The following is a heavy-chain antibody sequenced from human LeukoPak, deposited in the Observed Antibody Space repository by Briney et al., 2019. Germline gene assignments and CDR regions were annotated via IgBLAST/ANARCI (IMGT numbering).Heavy chain of an antibody. Sequence: PPETLSLTCTVSGGSISSYYWSWIRQPPGKGLEWIGYIYYSGSTNYNPSLKSRVTISVDTSKNQFSLKLSSVTAADTAVYYCARLWFGELVWFDPWGQGTLVTVSS. J-gene: IGHJ5*02. V-gene: IGHV4-59*08. CDR3: ARLWFGELVWFDP. D-gene: IGHD3-10*01. CDR1: GGSISSYY. CDR2: IYYSGST.